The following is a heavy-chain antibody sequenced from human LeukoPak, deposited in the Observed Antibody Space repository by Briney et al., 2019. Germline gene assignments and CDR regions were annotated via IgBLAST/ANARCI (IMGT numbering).Heavy chain of an antibody. Sequence: PGGSLRLSCVASGITFSNYAMTCARQAPGKGLEWLSTISSGSDNTYYADSVNGRFTISSDNSKITLYLQMNSLRVEDTAVYYCYCSSSTCYAGGGFSWGQGTLLTVSS. D-gene: IGHD2-2*01. CDR1: GITFSNYA. CDR3: YCSSSTCYAGGGFS. V-gene: IGHV3-23*01. J-gene: IGHJ5*02. CDR2: ISSGSDNT.